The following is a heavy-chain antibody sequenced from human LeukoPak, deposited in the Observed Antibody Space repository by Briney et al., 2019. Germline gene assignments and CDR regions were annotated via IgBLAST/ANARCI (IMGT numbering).Heavy chain of an antibody. CDR3: ARFWRGDYYDSSGMTYYFDY. J-gene: IGHJ4*02. Sequence: PSETLSLTCAVSGYSISRGYYWGWIRQPPGKGLEWIGSMYHSGSTYYNPSLKSRVTISVDTSKNQFSLKLSSVTAADTAVYYCARFWRGDYYDSSGMTYYFDYWGQGTLVTVSS. V-gene: IGHV4-38-2*01. D-gene: IGHD3-22*01. CDR1: GYSISRGYY. CDR2: MYHSGST.